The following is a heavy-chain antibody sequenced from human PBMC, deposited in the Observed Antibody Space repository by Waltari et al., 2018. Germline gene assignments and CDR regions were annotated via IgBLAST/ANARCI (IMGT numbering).Heavy chain of an antibody. CDR1: GFTLSSHW. Sequence: EVRVVESGGGLVQPGGYLRLSCAASGFTLSSHWMSWFRQAPGKGLEWVANMRPDGSQKYYVDSVKGRFTISRDNAKNSLYLQMNSLRVEDTAVYYCARDVDYWGQGTLVTVSS. CDR2: MRPDGSQK. V-gene: IGHV3-7*01. J-gene: IGHJ4*02. CDR3: ARDVDY.